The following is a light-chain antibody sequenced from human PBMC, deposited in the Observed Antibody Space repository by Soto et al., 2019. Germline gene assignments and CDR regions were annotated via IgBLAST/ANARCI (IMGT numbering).Light chain of an antibody. CDR1: ISDVGSYNY. V-gene: IGLV2-14*03. CDR3: GSYTTSSNYV. Sequence: QSALTQPASVSGSPGQSITISCTGTISDVGSYNYVSWYQQYPGKAPKLMIYDVSTRPSGVSDRFSGSKSGNTASLTTSGLRAEDEADYYCGSYTTSSNYVFGNGTKVTV. CDR2: DVS. J-gene: IGLJ1*01.